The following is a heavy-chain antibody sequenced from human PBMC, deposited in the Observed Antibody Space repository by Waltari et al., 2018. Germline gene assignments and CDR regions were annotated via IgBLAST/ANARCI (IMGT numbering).Heavy chain of an antibody. CDR2: ISASGGNT. J-gene: IGHJ4*02. Sequence: VQLLASGGGLAQPGGSLRLSCAASGFTFRLYAMSWVSQAPGKGREWVSSISASGGNTYYADSVQGRFTNSRDNMKNTINRQMNSLRAEDTAVYFCAKGDTGRSAPSDYWGQGTLVTVSS. CDR1: GFTFRLYA. CDR3: AKGDTGRSAPSDY. V-gene: IGHV3-23*01. D-gene: IGHD5-18*01.